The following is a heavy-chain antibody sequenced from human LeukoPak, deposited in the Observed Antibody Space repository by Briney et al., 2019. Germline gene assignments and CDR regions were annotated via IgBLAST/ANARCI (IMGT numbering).Heavy chain of an antibody. CDR1: RYSFTDYY. J-gene: IGHJ4*02. CDR2: INPKSGGT. V-gene: IGHV1-2*02. D-gene: IGHD3-16*01. Sequence: ASVKVSCKASRYSFTDYYMHWVRQAPGQGLEWMGWINPKSGGTHYAQKFQGRVTMTRDTSISTAYMELSSLRSEDMAVYYCARGDYVWGSFLAAPFDYWGQGTLVTVSS. CDR3: ARGDYVWGSFLAAPFDY.